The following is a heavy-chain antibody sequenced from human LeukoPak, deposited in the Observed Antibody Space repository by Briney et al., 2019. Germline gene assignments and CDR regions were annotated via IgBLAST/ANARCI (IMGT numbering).Heavy chain of an antibody. Sequence: WGSLRLSCAASGVTFSSYGMHWVRQAPGKGLEWVAVISYDGSNKYYADSVKGRFIISRDNAKNSLFLQMHSLRAQDTTVYYCARVASITMICDFWGQGTLVTVSS. CDR2: ISYDGSNK. CDR1: GVTFSSYG. CDR3: ARVASITMICDF. V-gene: IGHV3-30*03. D-gene: IGHD3-22*01. J-gene: IGHJ4*02.